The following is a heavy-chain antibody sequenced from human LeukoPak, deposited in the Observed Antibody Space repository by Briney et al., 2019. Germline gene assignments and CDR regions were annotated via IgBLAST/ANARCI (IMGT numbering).Heavy chain of an antibody. Sequence: PGGSLRLSCAASGFTFSSFGMHWVRQAPGKGLEWVALISYDGSNQYYADSVKGRFTISRDNSKNTLYLQMNSLRAEDTAVYYCAKGYYYDSSGSYQHFDHWGQGTLVTVSS. V-gene: IGHV3-30*18. J-gene: IGHJ4*02. CDR1: GFTFSSFG. CDR3: AKGYYYDSSGSYQHFDH. CDR2: ISYDGSNQ. D-gene: IGHD3-22*01.